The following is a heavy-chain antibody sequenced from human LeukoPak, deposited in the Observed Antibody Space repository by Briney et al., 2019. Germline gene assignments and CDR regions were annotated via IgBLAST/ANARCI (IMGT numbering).Heavy chain of an antibody. V-gene: IGHV3-23*01. CDR3: AKAIAAAGRNGHAFDI. CDR2: ISGSGGST. J-gene: IGHJ3*02. CDR1: GFTFSSYW. Sequence: GGSLRLSCAASGFTFSSYWMSWVRQAPGKGLEWVSAISGSGGSTYYADSVKGRFTISRDNSKNTLYLQMNSLRAEDTAVYYCAKAIAAAGRNGHAFDIWGQGTMVTVSS. D-gene: IGHD6-13*01.